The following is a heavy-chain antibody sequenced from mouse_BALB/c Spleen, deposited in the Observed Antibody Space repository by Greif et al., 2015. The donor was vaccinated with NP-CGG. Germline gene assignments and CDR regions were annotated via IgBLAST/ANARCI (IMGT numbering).Heavy chain of an antibody. CDR1: GYTFTSYW. J-gene: IGHJ3*01. D-gene: IGHD4-1*01. Sequence: VQRVESGAELAKPGASVKMSCKASGYTFTSYWMHWVKQRPGQGLEWIGYINPSTGYTEYNQKFKDKATLTADKSSSTAYMQLSSPTSEDSAVYYCARLGLGAYWGQGTLVTVSA. CDR2: INPSTGYT. V-gene: IGHV1-7*01. CDR3: ARLGLGAY.